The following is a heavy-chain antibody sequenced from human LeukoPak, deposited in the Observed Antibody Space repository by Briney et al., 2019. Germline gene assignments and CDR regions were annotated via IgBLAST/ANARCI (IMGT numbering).Heavy chain of an antibody. Sequence: GGSLRLSCAASGFTFSSYAMSWVRQAPGKGPEWVSAISGSGGSTYYADSVKGRFTISRDNSKNTLYLQMNSLRAEDTAVYYCAKDFWFLEWLSFDYWGQGTLVTVSS. CDR3: AKDFWFLEWLSFDY. CDR2: ISGSGGST. D-gene: IGHD3-3*01. CDR1: GFTFSSYA. J-gene: IGHJ4*02. V-gene: IGHV3-23*01.